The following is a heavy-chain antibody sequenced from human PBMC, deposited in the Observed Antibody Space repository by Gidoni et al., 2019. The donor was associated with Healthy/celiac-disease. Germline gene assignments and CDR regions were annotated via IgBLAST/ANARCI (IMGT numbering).Heavy chain of an antibody. V-gene: IGHV1-46*01. Sequence: QVQLVQSGAEAKKPGASVKVSCKASGYTFTSYYMHWVRQAPGQGLEWMGIINPSGGSTSYAQKFQGRVTMTRDTSTSTVYMELSSLRSEDTAVYYCAREPVLAYYDSSGERRGYFDYWGQGTLVTVSS. CDR1: GYTFTSYY. J-gene: IGHJ4*02. D-gene: IGHD3-22*01. CDR3: AREPVLAYYDSSGERRGYFDY. CDR2: INPSGGST.